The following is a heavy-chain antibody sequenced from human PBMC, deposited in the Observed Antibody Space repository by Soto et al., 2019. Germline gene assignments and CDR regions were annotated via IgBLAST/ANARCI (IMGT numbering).Heavy chain of an antibody. CDR1: GGSISSYY. Sequence: SETLSLTCTVSGGSISSYYWSWIRQPPGKGLEWIGYIYYSGSTNYNPSLKSRVTISVDTSKNQFSLKLSSVTAADTAVYYCARDAYYYGSGSSYYYGMDVWGQGTTVTVSS. CDR3: ARDAYYYGSGSSYYYGMDV. CDR2: IYYSGST. V-gene: IGHV4-59*01. D-gene: IGHD3-10*01. J-gene: IGHJ6*02.